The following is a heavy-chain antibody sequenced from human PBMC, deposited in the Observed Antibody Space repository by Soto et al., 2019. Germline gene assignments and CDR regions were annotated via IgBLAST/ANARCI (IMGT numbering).Heavy chain of an antibody. J-gene: IGHJ4*02. CDR3: ARVSSGWYYFDY. Sequence: SETLSLTCTVSGGSVSSGSYYWSWIRQPPGKGLEWIGYMYNSGSTNYNPSLKSRVIISVDTSKNQFSLKLSSVTAADTAVYYCARVSSGWYYFDYWGQGTLVTVS. D-gene: IGHD6-19*01. CDR1: GGSVSSGSYY. V-gene: IGHV4-61*01. CDR2: MYNSGST.